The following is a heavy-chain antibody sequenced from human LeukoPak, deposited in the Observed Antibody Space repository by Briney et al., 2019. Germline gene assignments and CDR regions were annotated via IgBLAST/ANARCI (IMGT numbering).Heavy chain of an antibody. CDR1: GFSFSSYW. CDR2: IQYDGSTT. J-gene: IGHJ3*02. D-gene: IGHD2-15*01. Sequence: GGSLRLSCAASGFSFSSYWTHWVRQVPGKGLVWVARIQYDGSTTNYADSVKGRFTISRDNAKKTLYVQMNSLRAEDTAVYYCARALVAGVTLNALDIWGQGTMVTVSS. V-gene: IGHV3-74*01. CDR3: ARALVAGVTLNALDI.